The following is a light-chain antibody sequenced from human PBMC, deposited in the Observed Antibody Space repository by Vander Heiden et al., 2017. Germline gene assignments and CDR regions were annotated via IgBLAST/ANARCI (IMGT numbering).Light chain of an antibody. J-gene: IGKJ1*01. CDR2: WAS. V-gene: IGKV4-1*01. Sequence: DIVMTQSPDSLAASLGERATTNCKSSQSVLYSSNNKNYLAWYQQKPGQAPKLLIYWASTRESGVPDRFSGSGSGTDFTLTISSLQAEDVAVYYCQQYYSTPWTFGQGTKVEIK. CDR3: QQYYSTPWT. CDR1: QSVLYSSNNKNY.